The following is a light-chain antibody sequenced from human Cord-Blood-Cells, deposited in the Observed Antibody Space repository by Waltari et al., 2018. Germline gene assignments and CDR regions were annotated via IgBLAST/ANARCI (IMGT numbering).Light chain of an antibody. CDR3: QQYGSTPPIT. CDR1: QSVSSSY. J-gene: IGKJ2*01. Sequence: EIVLTQSPGTLSLSPEERATPSCRASQSVSSSYLAWYQQKPGQAPRLLIYGASSRATGIPDRFSGSGSGTDFTLTISRLEPEDFAVYYCQQYGSTPPITFGQGTKLEIK. V-gene: IGKV3-20*01. CDR2: GAS.